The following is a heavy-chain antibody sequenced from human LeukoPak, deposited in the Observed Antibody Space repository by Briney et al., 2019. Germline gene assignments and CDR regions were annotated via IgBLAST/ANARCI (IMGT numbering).Heavy chain of an antibody. V-gene: IGHV1-18*01. Sequence: ASVKVSCKASGYTFTSYGISWVRQAPGQGLEWMGWISAYNGNTSYAQKLQGRVTMTTDTSTSTAYMELRSLRSDDTAVYYCARDLNCSGGSCYLDWFDPWGQGTLVTVSS. CDR2: ISAYNGNT. J-gene: IGHJ5*02. CDR1: GYTFTSYG. D-gene: IGHD2-15*01. CDR3: ARDLNCSGGSCYLDWFDP.